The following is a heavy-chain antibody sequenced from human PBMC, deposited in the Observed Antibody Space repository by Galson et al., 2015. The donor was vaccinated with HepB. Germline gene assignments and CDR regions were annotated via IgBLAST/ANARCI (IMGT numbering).Heavy chain of an antibody. V-gene: IGHV1-2*02. Sequence: SVKVSCKASGYTFTGYYMHWVRQAPGQGLEWMGWINPNSGGTNYAQKFQGRVTMTRDTSISTAYMGLSRLRSDDTAVYYCARDRVLNYYDSSGYYSGSAVDYWGQGTLVTASS. J-gene: IGHJ4*02. CDR2: INPNSGGT. D-gene: IGHD3-22*01. CDR1: GYTFTGYY. CDR3: ARDRVLNYYDSSGYYSGSAVDY.